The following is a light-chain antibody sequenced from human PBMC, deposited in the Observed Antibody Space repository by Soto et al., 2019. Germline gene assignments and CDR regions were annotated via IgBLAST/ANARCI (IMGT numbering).Light chain of an antibody. Sequence: EIEMTQSPAMLSVSPGERATLSCRASQNVNNRLSWYQQKPGQPPRLLIYGASTRSTGIPARFSGSGSGTEFTLTISSLLPEDFAVYYCQHFNRWPLLFGQGTKVEIK. CDR3: QHFNRWPLL. J-gene: IGKJ1*01. CDR1: QNVNNR. CDR2: GAS. V-gene: IGKV3-15*01.